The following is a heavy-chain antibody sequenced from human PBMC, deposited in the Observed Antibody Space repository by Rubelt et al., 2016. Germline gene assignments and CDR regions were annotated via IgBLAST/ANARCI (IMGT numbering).Heavy chain of an antibody. Sequence: GFTFSCYGMHWVRQAPGKGLEWVAVIWYDGSNKYYADSVKGRFSISRDNSKNTLYLQMSGLRAEDTALYYCARGDYDLWGRGTLVTVSS. CDR1: GFTFSCYG. J-gene: IGHJ2*01. CDR2: IWYDGSNK. CDR3: ARGDYDL. V-gene: IGHV3-33*01.